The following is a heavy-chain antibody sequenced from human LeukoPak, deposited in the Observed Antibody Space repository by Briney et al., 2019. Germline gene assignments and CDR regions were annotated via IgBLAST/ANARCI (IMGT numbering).Heavy chain of an antibody. V-gene: IGHV3-53*01. CDR2: IYSGGST. CDR1: GFTFSSYS. D-gene: IGHD3-22*01. Sequence: GGSLRLSCAASGFTFSSYSMSWVRQAPGKGLEWVSVIYSGGSTYYADSVKGRFTISRDNSKNTLYLQMNSLRAEDTAVYYCARATNPYYYDSSGYYGAFDIWGQGTMVTVSS. CDR3: ARATNPYYYDSSGYYGAFDI. J-gene: IGHJ3*02.